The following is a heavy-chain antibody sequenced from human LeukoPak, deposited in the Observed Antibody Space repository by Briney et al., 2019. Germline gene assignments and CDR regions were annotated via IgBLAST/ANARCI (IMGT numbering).Heavy chain of an antibody. CDR2: ISYDGSNK. CDR3: AKESPTTPAYYFDY. J-gene: IGHJ4*02. D-gene: IGHD4-11*01. V-gene: IGHV3-30*18. CDR1: GFTFSSYG. Sequence: GRSLRLSCAASGFTFSSYGMHWVRQAPGKGLEWVAVISYDGSNKYYADSVKGRFTISRDNSKNTLCPQMNSLRAEDTAVYYCAKESPTTPAYYFDYWGQGTLVTVSS.